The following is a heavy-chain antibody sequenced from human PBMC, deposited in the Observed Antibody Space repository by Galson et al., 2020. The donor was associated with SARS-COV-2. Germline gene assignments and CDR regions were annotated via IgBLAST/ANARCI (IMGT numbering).Heavy chain of an antibody. CDR2: INPNSGGT. CDR3: ARLTTVTTYPYYDYGMDV. J-gene: IGHJ6*02. CDR1: GYTFTGYY. V-gene: IGHV1-2*02. D-gene: IGHD4-17*01. Sequence: ASVKVSCKASGYTFTGYYMHWVRQAPGQGLEWMGWINPNSGGTNYAQKFQGRVTMTRDTSISTAYMELSRLRSDDTAVYYCARLTTVTTYPYYDYGMDVWGQGTTVTVSS.